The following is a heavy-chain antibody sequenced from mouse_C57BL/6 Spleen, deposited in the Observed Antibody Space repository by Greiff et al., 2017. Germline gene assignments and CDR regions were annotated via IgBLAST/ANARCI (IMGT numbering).Heavy chain of an antibody. J-gene: IGHJ3*01. CDR1: GFNIKGYY. D-gene: IGHD2-2*01. CDR2: IDPEDGDT. CDR3: FYGSWFAY. V-gene: IGHV14-1*01. Sequence: VKLQQSGAELVRPGASVKLSCTASGFNIKGYYMHWVKQRPEQGLEWIGRIDPEDGDTEYAPKFQGKATMTADPASNTAYLQLSSLTSEDTAVYYCFYGSWFAYWGQGTLVTVSA.